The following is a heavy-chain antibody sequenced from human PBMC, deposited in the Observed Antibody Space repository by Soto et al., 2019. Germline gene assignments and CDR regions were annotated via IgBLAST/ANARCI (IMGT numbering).Heavy chain of an antibody. CDR2: IYHSGST. CDR3: ARLSGYSYGPTFDY. Sequence: SETLSLTCAVSGGSISSGGYSWSWIRQPPGKGLEWIGYIYHSGSTYYNPSLKSRVTISVDRSKNQFSLKLSSVTAADTAVYYCARLSGYSYGPTFDYWGQGTLVTVSS. CDR1: GGSISSGGYS. J-gene: IGHJ4*02. V-gene: IGHV4-30-2*01. D-gene: IGHD5-18*01.